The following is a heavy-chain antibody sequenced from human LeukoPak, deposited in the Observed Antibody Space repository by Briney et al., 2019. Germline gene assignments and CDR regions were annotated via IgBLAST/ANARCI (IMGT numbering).Heavy chain of an antibody. D-gene: IGHD6-13*01. CDR3: ARDRGQQQNSDDAFDI. Sequence: SETLSLTCTVSGGSISNYYWSWIRQPPGKRLEWIGYIYYSGSTNYNPSLKSRVTISVDTSKNQFSLKLRSVTAADTAVYYCARDRGQQQNSDDAFDIWGQGTMVTVSS. CDR2: IYYSGST. J-gene: IGHJ3*02. V-gene: IGHV4-59*01. CDR1: GGSISNYY.